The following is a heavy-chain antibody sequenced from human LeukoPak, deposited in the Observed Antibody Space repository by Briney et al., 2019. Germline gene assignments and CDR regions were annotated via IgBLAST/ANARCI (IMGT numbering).Heavy chain of an antibody. CDR1: GYTFTGYY. Sequence: ASVKVSCKASGYTFTGYYMHWVRQAPGQGLEWMGWINPNSGGTNYAQKFQGWVTMTGDTSISTAYMELSRLRSDDTAVYYCARGPLNYYDSSGYYYSRDAFDIWAKGQWSPSLQ. V-gene: IGHV1-2*04. J-gene: IGHJ3*02. CDR3: ARGPLNYYDSSGYYYSRDAFDI. D-gene: IGHD3-22*01. CDR2: INPNSGGT.